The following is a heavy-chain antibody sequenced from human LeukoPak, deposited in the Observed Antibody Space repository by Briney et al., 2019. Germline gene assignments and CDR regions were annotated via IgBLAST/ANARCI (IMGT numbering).Heavy chain of an antibody. V-gene: IGHV3-30-3*01. D-gene: IGHD6-13*01. CDR3: ARVRIAAAGTFDY. CDR2: ISYDGSNK. J-gene: IGHJ4*02. Sequence: GGSLRLSCAASGFTFSGYAMHWVRQAPGKGLEWVAVISYDGSNKYYADSVKGRFTISRDNSKNTLYLQMNSLRAEDTAVYYCARVRIAAAGTFDYWGQGTLVTVSS. CDR1: GFTFSGYA.